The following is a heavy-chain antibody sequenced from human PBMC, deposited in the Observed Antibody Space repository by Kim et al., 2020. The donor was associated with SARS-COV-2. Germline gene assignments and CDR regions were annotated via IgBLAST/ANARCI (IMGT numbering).Heavy chain of an antibody. D-gene: IGHD3-22*01. CDR2: KT. V-gene: IGHV1-3*01. Sequence: KTRYPQKFQGRLTITRDTSASTAYMELNSLRSEDTAVYYCAREGHEGGYLTWGQGTMVTVSS. CDR3: AREGHEGGYLT. J-gene: IGHJ3*01.